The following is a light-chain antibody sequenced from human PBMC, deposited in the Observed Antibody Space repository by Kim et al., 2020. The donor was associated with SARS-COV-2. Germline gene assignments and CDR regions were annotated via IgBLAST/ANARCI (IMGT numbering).Light chain of an antibody. V-gene: IGKV1-39*01. CDR1: QSIRNY. J-gene: IGKJ1*01. Sequence: AAVGNRVTITCRASQSIRNYLNWSQQKPGEDPKLLIYATFNLQSGVPSRFRGSGSGTDLTLNISSLQPEDFATYCCQQTYSPPRGFGQGAKVDI. CDR3: QQTYSPPRG. CDR2: ATF.